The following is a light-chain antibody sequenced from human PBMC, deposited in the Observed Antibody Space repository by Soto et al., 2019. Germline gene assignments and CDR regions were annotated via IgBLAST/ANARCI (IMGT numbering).Light chain of an antibody. V-gene: IGKV3-11*01. J-gene: IGKJ4*01. Sequence: EIVFTQSPATLSLSPGERATLSCRASQTVSNYIAWYQHKPGQAPRLLIYDASNRAAGIPTRFRGSGSGTDFTLTITSLEPEDSAVYYCQLRSSWPTFGGGTKVEIK. CDR1: QTVSNY. CDR2: DAS. CDR3: QLRSSWPT.